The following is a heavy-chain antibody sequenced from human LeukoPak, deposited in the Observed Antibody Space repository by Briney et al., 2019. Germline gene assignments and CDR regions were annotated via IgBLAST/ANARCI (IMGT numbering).Heavy chain of an antibody. V-gene: IGHV3-66*01. J-gene: IGHJ6*02. CDR3: ARDLNSGWYGMDV. CDR1: GFTFSSYA. CDR2: IYSGGST. D-gene: IGHD6-19*01. Sequence: GGSLRLSCEASGFTFSSYAMSWVRQAPGKGLEWVSVIYSGGSTYYADSVKGRFTISRDNSKNTLYLQMNSLRAEDTAVYYCARDLNSGWYGMDVWGQGTTVTVSS.